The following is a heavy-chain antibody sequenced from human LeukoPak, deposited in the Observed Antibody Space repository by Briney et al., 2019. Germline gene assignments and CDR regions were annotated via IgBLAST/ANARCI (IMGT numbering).Heavy chain of an antibody. CDR3: HVYAKRYYDFWSGYQLPY. CDR1: GGTFSSYA. V-gene: IGHV1-69*05. J-gene: IGHJ4*02. Sequence: GASVKVSCKASGGTFSSYAISWVRQAPGQGLEWMGRIIPIFGTANYAQKFQGRVTITTDESTSTAYMELSCLRSEDTAVYYCHVYAKRYYDFWSGYQLPYWGQGTLVTVSS. CDR2: IIPIFGTA. D-gene: IGHD3-3*01.